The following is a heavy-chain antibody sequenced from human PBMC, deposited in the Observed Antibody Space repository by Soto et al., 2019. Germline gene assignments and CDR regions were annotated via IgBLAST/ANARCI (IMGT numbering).Heavy chain of an antibody. J-gene: IGHJ4*02. Sequence: PSETLSLTCAVSGGSISSGVYSCSWIRQPPGKGLELIGYIYHIVSTYYNPSLKSRGTISVDRSKNQFSLKLSSVTAADTAVYYRARDSSGYFDYWGQGTLVTVSS. CDR2: IYHIVST. CDR1: GGSISSGVYS. V-gene: IGHV4-30-2*01. D-gene: IGHD3-22*01. CDR3: ARDSSGYFDY.